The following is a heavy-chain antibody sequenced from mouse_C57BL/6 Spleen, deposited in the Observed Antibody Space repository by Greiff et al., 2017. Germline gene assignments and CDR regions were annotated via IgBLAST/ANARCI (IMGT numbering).Heavy chain of an antibody. J-gene: IGHJ3*01. CDR3: TRRKFYDGYLFAY. V-gene: IGHV1-15*01. D-gene: IGHD2-3*01. CDR2: IDPETGGT. Sequence: QVQLQQSGAELVRPGASVTLSCKASGYTFTDYEMHWVKQTPVHGLEWIGAIDPETGGTAYNQKFKGKAILTADKSSSTAYMELRSLTSEDSAVYYCTRRKFYDGYLFAYWGQGTLVTVSA. CDR1: GYTFTDYE.